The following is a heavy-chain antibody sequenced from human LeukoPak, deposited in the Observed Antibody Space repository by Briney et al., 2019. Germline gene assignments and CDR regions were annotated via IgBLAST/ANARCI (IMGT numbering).Heavy chain of an antibody. CDR2: IRGSDSST. CDR1: GFTFSSYA. Sequence: GGSLRLSCAASGFTFSSYAMSWVRQAPGKGLEWVSAIRGSDSSTYYADSVKGRFTISRDNSKNTLYLQMHSLRAEDTAVYYCARDWARCGADYYSRADAFDIWGQGTMVTVSS. D-gene: IGHD2-21*02. J-gene: IGHJ3*02. CDR3: ARDWARCGADYYSRADAFDI. V-gene: IGHV3-23*01.